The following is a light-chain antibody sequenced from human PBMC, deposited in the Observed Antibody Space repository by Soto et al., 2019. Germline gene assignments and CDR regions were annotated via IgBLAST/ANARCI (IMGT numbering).Light chain of an antibody. V-gene: IGKV3-15*01. CDR3: QQYNNWWT. CDR2: GAS. CDR1: QSISSN. J-gene: IGKJ1*01. Sequence: EIVMTQSPATLSVSPGERATLSCRASQSISSNLAWYQQKPGQAPRLLIFGASTRATGIPARFSGSGSGTEFTLTISSLKSEDFALYYCQQYNNWWTFGQGTKVEIK.